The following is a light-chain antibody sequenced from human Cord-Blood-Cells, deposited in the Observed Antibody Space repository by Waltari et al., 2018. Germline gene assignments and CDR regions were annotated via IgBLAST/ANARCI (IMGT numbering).Light chain of an antibody. CDR2: KVS. V-gene: IGKV2-30*01. CDR1: QSLVYSDGNTY. J-gene: IGKJ1*01. CDR3: MQGTRWPWT. Sequence: DVVMTQSPLSLPVTLGQPASISCRSSQSLVYSDGNTYLNWFQQRPGQSPRRLIYKVSNRDSGVPDRFSGSGSGTDVKLKISRVEAEDVGVYYCMQGTRWPWTFGQGTKVEIK.